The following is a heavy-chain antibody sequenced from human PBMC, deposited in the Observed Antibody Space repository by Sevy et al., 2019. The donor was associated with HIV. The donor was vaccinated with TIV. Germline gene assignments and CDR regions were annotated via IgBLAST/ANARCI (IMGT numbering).Heavy chain of an antibody. CDR3: ARLPFGLALSSTWSPLDY. CDR1: GGSIGSGGYS. CDR2: IYYSGST. J-gene: IGHJ4*02. V-gene: IGHV4-30-2*01. D-gene: IGHD6-13*01. Sequence: SDTLSLTCTVSGGSIGSGGYSWTWMRQPLGKGLEWIGYIYYSGSTSYNPSLKSRVTMSVDRSNNRFSLKLTSTTAADTAVYFCARLPFGLALSSTWSPLDYWGQGILVTVSS.